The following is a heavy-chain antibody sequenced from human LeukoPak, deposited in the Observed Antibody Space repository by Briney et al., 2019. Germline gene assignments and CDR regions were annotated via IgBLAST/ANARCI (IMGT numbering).Heavy chain of an antibody. CDR1: GYTFTGYY. CDR2: ISAYNGNT. J-gene: IGHJ6*03. D-gene: IGHD3-22*01. CDR3: ARPLHYYDSSGYYPPYYYYYMDV. Sequence: GASVKVSCKASGYTFTGYYMHWVRQAPGQGLEWMGWISAYNGNTNYAQKLQGRVTMTTDTSTSTAYMELRSLRSDDTAVYYCARPLHYYDSSGYYPPYYYYYMDVWGKGTTVTVSS. V-gene: IGHV1-18*04.